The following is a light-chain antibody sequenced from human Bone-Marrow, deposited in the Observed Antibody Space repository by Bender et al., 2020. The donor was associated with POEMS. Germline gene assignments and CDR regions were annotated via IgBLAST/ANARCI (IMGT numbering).Light chain of an antibody. CDR2: EVS. V-gene: IGLV2-8*01. CDR3: SSFAGSNNLGV. J-gene: IGLJ1*01. Sequence: QSALTQPPSASGSPGQSVTISCTGTSSDVGGYKYVSWYQQHPGKAPKLMIYEVSKRPSGVPDRFSGSKSGNTASLTVSGPQAEDEADYYCSSFAGSNNLGVFGTGTKVTVL. CDR1: SSDVGGYKY.